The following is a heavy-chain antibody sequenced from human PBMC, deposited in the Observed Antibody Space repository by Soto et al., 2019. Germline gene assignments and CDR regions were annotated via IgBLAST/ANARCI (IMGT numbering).Heavy chain of an antibody. Sequence: ASVKVSCKASGYTFTSYAMHWVRQSPGQRLEWMGWINAGNGNTKYSQKFQGRVTITRDTSASTAYMELSSLRSEDTAVYYCARGDGCWSYNAIYYYYMAVWGKGTKVTVAS. CDR3: ARGDGCWSYNAIYYYYMAV. CDR2: INAGNGNT. D-gene: IGHD1-20*01. V-gene: IGHV1-3*01. CDR1: GYTFTSYA. J-gene: IGHJ6*03.